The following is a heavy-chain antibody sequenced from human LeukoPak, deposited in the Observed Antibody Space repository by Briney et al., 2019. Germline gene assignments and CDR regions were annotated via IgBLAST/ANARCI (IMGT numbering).Heavy chain of an antibody. CDR3: AKDRSSSSGRFDP. CDR1: GFTFDDYG. D-gene: IGHD6-6*01. J-gene: IGHJ5*02. CDR2: ISGSGGST. Sequence: PGGSLRLSCAASGFTFDDYGMSWVRQAPGKGLEWVSGISGSGGSTYYADSVKGRFTISRGNSKNTLYLQMNSLRAEDTAVYYCAKDRSSSSGRFDPWGQGTLVTVSS. V-gene: IGHV3-23*01.